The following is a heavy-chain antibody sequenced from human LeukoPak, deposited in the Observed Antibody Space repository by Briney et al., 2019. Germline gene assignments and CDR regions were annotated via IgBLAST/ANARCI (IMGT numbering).Heavy chain of an antibody. CDR2: IYHSGST. Sequence: SETLSLTCTVSGGSISSYYWSWIRQPPGKGLEWIGYIYHSGSTYYNPSLKSRVTISVDRSKNQFSLKLSSVTAADTAVYYCASLDYGGNSESYWGQGTLVTVSS. J-gene: IGHJ4*02. CDR3: ASLDYGGNSESY. CDR1: GGSISSYY. V-gene: IGHV4-59*12. D-gene: IGHD4-23*01.